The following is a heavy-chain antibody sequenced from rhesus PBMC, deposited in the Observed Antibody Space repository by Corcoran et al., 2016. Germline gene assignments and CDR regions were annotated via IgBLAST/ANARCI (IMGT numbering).Heavy chain of an antibody. CDR3: ATSPHNFWSGYYRFDV. D-gene: IGHD3-3*01. CDR1: GASISSYW. J-gene: IGHJ5-1*01. Sequence: QVQLQESGPGLVKPSETLSLTCAVSGASISSYWWNWIRQPPGKGLEGIGEINGNSGSTHYTPSLNGRVTISKDASKNQFSLKLSSVTAADTAVYYCATSPHNFWSGYYRFDVWGPGVLVTVSS. V-gene: IGHV4-80*01. CDR2: INGNSGST.